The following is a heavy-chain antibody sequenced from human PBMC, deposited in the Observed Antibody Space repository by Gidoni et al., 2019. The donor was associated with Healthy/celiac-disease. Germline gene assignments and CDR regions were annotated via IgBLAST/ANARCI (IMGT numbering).Heavy chain of an antibody. J-gene: IGHJ4*02. V-gene: IGHV2-5*02. CDR2: IYWDDDK. CDR1: GFSLSTSGVG. Sequence: QITLKESGPTLVKPTQTLTLTRTFPGFSLSTSGVGVGWIRQPPGKALEWLALIYWDDDKRYSPSLKSRLTITKDTSKNQVVLTMTNMDPVDTATYYCAHRQGRRLLWFGELLPVSAFDYWGQGTLVTVSS. CDR3: AHRQGRRLLWFGELLPVSAFDY. D-gene: IGHD3-10*01.